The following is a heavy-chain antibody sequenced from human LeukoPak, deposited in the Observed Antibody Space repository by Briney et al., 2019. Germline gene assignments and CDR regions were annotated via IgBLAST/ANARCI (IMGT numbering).Heavy chain of an antibody. V-gene: IGHV4-34*01. CDR3: ARGHRVFSGWYPEYFQH. D-gene: IGHD6-19*01. CDR2: INHSGST. Sequence: SETLSLTCAVYGGSFSGYYWSWIRQPPGKGLEWIGEINHSGSTNYNPSLKSRVTISVDTSKNQFSLKLSSVTAADTAVYYCARGHRVFSGWYPEYFQHWGQSTLVTVSS. CDR1: GGSFSGYY. J-gene: IGHJ1*01.